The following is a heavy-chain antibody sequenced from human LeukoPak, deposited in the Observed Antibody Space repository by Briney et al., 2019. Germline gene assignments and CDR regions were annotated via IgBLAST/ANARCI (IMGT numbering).Heavy chain of an antibody. CDR2: ISSSGSTI. CDR3: ARAVAFGGVIAYFDY. D-gene: IGHD3-16*02. J-gene: IGHJ4*02. Sequence: PGGSLRLFCAASGFTFSSYEMNWVRQAPGKGLEWVSYISSSGSTIYYADSVKGRFTISRDNAKNSLYLQMNSLRAEDTAVYYCARAVAFGGVIAYFDYWGQGTLVTVSS. CDR1: GFTFSSYE. V-gene: IGHV3-48*03.